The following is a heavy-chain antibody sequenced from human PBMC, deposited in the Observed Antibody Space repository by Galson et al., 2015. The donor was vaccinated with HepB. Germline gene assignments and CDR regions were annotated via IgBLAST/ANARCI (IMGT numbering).Heavy chain of an antibody. CDR1: GGTFSSYA. V-gene: IGHV1-69*13. D-gene: IGHD4-17*01. Sequence: SVTVSCKASGGTFSSYAISWVRQAPGQGLEWMGGIIPIFGTANYAQKFQGRVTITADESTSTAYMELSSLRSEDTAVYYCARNEGYGDYVLDYWGQGTLVTISS. J-gene: IGHJ4*02. CDR3: ARNEGYGDYVLDY. CDR2: IIPIFGTA.